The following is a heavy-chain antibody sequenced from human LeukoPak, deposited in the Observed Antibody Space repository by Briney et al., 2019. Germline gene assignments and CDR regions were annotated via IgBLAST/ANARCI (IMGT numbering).Heavy chain of an antibody. CDR2: IYWDDDK. CDR3: AQSPGFATYYDSSGYTRVASYFDY. CDR1: GFSLNTSGVG. D-gene: IGHD3-22*01. V-gene: IGHV2-5*02. J-gene: IGHJ4*02. Sequence: SGPTLVNPTQTLTLTCTFSGFSLNTSGVGVGWIRQPPGKALEWLALIYWDDDKRYSPSLKSRLTVTKDTSKYQVVLTSTNMDPVDTATYYCAQSPGFATYYDSSGYTRVASYFDYWGQGTLATVSS.